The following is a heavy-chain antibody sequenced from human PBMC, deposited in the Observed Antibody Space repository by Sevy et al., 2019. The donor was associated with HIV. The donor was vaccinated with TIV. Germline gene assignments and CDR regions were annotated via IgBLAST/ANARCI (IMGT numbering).Heavy chain of an antibody. CDR1: GYSFTSYW. J-gene: IGHJ4*02. Sequence: GESLKISCKGSGYSFTSYWIGWVRQMPGKGLEWMGIIYPGDSDTRYSPSFQGQVTISADKSTSTAYLQWSSLKASDTAMYYCARLRGYCSGGSCSGPRYFDYWGQGTLVTVSS. V-gene: IGHV5-51*01. CDR3: ARLRGYCSGGSCSGPRYFDY. CDR2: IYPGDSDT. D-gene: IGHD2-15*01.